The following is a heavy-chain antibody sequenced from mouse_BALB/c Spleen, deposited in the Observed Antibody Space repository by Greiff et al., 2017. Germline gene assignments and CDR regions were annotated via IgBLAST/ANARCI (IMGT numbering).Heavy chain of an antibody. CDR3: ARRGDYWAMDY. CDR1: GYSFTGYF. V-gene: IGHV1-20*02. CDR2: INPYNGDT. J-gene: IGHJ4*01. Sequence: VQLQQSGPELVKPGASVKISCKASGYSFTGYFMNWVMQSHGKSLEWIGRINPYNGDTFYNQKFKGKATLTVDKSSSTAHMELRSLASEDSAVYYCARRGDYWAMDYWGQGTSVTVSS.